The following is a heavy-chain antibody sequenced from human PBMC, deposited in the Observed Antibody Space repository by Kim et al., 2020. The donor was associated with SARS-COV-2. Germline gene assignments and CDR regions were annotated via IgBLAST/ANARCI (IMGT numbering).Heavy chain of an antibody. D-gene: IGHD6-6*01. Sequence: GESLKISCKGSGYSFTSYWIGWVRQMPGKGLEWMGIIYPGDSDTRYSPSFQGQVTISADKSISTAYLQWSSLKASDTAMYYCARSISSWYYGMDVWGQGTTVTVSS. CDR3: ARSISSWYYGMDV. CDR2: IYPGDSDT. J-gene: IGHJ6*02. CDR1: GYSFTSYW. V-gene: IGHV5-51*01.